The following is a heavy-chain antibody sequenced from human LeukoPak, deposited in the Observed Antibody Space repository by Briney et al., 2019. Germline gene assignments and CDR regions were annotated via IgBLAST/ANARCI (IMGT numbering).Heavy chain of an antibody. CDR2: IYYSGST. D-gene: IGHD1-26*01. J-gene: IGHJ6*03. CDR3: ARVLYRRNYYYMDV. CDR1: GGSISSYY. V-gene: IGHV4-59*01. Sequence: SETLSLTCTVSGGSISSYYWSWIRQPPGKGLEWIGYIYYSGSTNYNPSLKSRVTISVDTSKNQFSLRLSSVTAADTAVYYCARVLYRRNYYYMDVWGKGTTVTVSS.